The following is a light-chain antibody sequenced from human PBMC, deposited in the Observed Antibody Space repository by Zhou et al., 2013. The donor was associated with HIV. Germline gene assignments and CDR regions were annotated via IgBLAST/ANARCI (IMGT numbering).Light chain of an antibody. J-gene: IGKJ4*01. V-gene: IGKV1-6*01. CDR1: QDISNY. CDR2: AAS. Sequence: IQMTQSPSSLSASVGDRVTITCQASQDISNYLNWYQQKPGKAPNLLIFAASSLHSGVPSRFSGSGSGTDFTLTISSLQPEDFATYYCLQDYNYPLTFGGGTKVETK. CDR3: LQDYNYPLT.